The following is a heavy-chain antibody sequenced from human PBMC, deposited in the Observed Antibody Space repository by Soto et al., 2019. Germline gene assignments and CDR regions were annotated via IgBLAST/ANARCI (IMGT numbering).Heavy chain of an antibody. D-gene: IGHD3-3*01. CDR2: INAGNGNT. CDR3: AREFTIFGVANYYMDV. J-gene: IGHJ6*03. Sequence: QVQLVQSGAEVKKPGASVKVSCKASGYTFTSYAMHWVRQAPGQRLEWMGWINAGNGNTKYSQKFQGRVTITRDTSASTAYMELSCLRSEDTAVYYCAREFTIFGVANYYMDVWGKGTTVTVSS. CDR1: GYTFTSYA. V-gene: IGHV1-3*01.